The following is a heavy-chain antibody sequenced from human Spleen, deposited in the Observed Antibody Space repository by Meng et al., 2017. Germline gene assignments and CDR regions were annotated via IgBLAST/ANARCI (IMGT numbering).Heavy chain of an antibody. Sequence: MQRVHRLKNPGALVKCYFNASVYNLPDEYIHWVRRAPGQGLEWMGRINPKSGDTHYAQKFQARVTMTGDTSISTAYMELSGLRSDDTAMYYCAGDEDISAAGKLFGDYWGQGTLVTVSS. D-gene: IGHD6-25*01. V-gene: IGHV1-2*06. CDR1: VYNLPDEY. J-gene: IGHJ4*02. CDR2: INPKSGDT. CDR3: AGDEDISAAGKLFGDY.